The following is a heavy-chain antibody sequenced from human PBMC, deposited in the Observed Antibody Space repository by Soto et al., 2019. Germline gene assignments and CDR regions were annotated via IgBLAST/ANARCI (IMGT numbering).Heavy chain of an antibody. CDR2: IYSGGST. J-gene: IGHJ3*02. Sequence: EVQLVESGGGLVQPGGSLRLSCAAYGFTVSSNYISGVRQAPAKGLEWVSIIYSGGSTYYGDSVKGRFTISRHNSKNTLYLQMNSLTAEDTGVYYCARDRSSTGWLDAFDIWGRGTMVTVSS. D-gene: IGHD6-19*01. V-gene: IGHV3-53*04. CDR1: GFTVSSNY. CDR3: ARDRSSTGWLDAFDI.